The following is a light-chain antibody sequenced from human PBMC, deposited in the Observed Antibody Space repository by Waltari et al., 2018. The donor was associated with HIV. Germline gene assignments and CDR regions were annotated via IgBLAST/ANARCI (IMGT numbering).Light chain of an antibody. V-gene: IGKV1-9*01. CDR2: SAS. Sequence: DIQLTQSPSFLSASVGDRVTITCRASQGINTYLAWYQQRPGKAPQLLMYSASTLHRGAPSTFSCSGSGTEFTLTINTLQPEDVATYYCQQLYSFPVTFGGGTKVE. CDR1: QGINTY. J-gene: IGKJ4*01. CDR3: QQLYSFPVT.